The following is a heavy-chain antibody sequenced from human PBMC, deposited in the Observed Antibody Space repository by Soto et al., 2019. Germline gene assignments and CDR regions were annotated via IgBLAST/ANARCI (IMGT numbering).Heavy chain of an antibody. Sequence: GESLKISCKGSGYSFTSYGISWVRQMPGKGLEWMGRIDPSDSYTNYSPSFQGHVTISADKSISTAYLQWSSLKASDTAMYYCARQGVDSNYVDYWGQGTLVTVSS. V-gene: IGHV5-10-1*01. D-gene: IGHD3-3*01. CDR2: IDPSDSYT. CDR1: GYSFTSYG. J-gene: IGHJ4*02. CDR3: ARQGVDSNYVDY.